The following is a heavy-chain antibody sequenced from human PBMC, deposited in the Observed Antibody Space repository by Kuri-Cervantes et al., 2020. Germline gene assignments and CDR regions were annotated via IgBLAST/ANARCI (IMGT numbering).Heavy chain of an antibody. V-gene: IGHV4-30-4*01. D-gene: IGHD3-9*01. Sequence: SETLSLTCTVSGGSISSGDYYWSWIRQPPGKGLEWIGYIYYSGSTYYNPSLKSRVTISVDTSKNQFSLKLSSVTAADTAVYYCAKDSRVRYFDWLPSYYYYGMDVWGQGTTVTVSS. CDR2: IYYSGST. CDR3: AKDSRVRYFDWLPSYYYYGMDV. J-gene: IGHJ6*02. CDR1: GGSISSGDYY.